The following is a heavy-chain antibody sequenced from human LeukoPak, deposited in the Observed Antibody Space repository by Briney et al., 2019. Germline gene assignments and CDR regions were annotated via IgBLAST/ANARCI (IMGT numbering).Heavy chain of an antibody. CDR2: ITSDGSST. V-gene: IGHV3-74*01. CDR1: GFTFSSTW. D-gene: IGHD3-10*01. CDR3: ARGSFHYGSGSSDY. Sequence: GGSLRLSCAASGFTFSSTWMNWVRQGPGKGLEWVSRITSDGSSTIYADSVKGRFTISRDNSKNTLYLQMNSLRAEDTAVYYCARGSFHYGSGSSDYWGQGTLVTVSS. J-gene: IGHJ4*02.